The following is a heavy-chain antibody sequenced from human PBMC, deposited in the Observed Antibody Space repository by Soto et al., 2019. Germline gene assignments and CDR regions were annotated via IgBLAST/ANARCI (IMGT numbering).Heavy chain of an antibody. Sequence: PSETLSLTCTFSGGSISSSSYYWGWIRQPPGKGLEWIGSIFYSGSTYYNPSLKSRVTISVDTSKNQFSLKLSSVTAADTAVYYCARSDGRYWGQGTLVTVS. V-gene: IGHV4-39*07. CDR1: GGSISSSSYY. J-gene: IGHJ4*02. CDR3: ARSDGRY. CDR2: IFYSGST.